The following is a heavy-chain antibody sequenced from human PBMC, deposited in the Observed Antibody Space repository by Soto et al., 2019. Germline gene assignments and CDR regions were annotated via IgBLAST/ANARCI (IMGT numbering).Heavy chain of an antibody. J-gene: IGHJ4*02. CDR3: ARVAVYCGGGSCYLHFDY. CDR2: IYWDDDK. D-gene: IGHD2-15*01. CDR1: GFSLSTSGVG. V-gene: IGHV2-5*02. Sequence: SGPTLVNPTQTLTLTCAFSGFSLSTSGVGVGWIRQPPGKALEWLALIYWDDDKRYSPSLRSRLTITKDTSKNQVVLTMTNMDPVDTATYYCARVAVYCGGGSCYLHFDYGGQGTLVTVSS.